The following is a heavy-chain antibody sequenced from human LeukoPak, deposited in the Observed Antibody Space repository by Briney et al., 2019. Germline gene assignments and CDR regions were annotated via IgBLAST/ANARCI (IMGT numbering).Heavy chain of an antibody. D-gene: IGHD2-15*01. CDR2: INHSGST. Sequence: PSQTLSLTCTVSGGSISSGGYYWSWIRQPPGKGLEWIGEINHSGSTNYNPSLKSRVTISVDTSKNQFSLKLSSVTAADTAVYYCARGKPRSYCSGGSCPTNNWFDPWGQGTLVTVSS. J-gene: IGHJ5*02. V-gene: IGHV4-30-2*01. CDR1: GGSISSGGYY. CDR3: ARGKPRSYCSGGSCPTNNWFDP.